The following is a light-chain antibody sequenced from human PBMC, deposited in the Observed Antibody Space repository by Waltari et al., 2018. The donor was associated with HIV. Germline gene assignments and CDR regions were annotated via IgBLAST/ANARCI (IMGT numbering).Light chain of an antibody. CDR1: NIGSKR. Sequence: SYVLTQPPSASGAPGKTARITCGGNNIGSKRVHWYQQKPDQAPVLVIYYDSDRPSGIPERFSGSNSGNTATLTISRVEAGDEADYYCQVWDSSSDHWVFGGGTKLTVL. J-gene: IGLJ3*02. CDR2: YDS. CDR3: QVWDSSSDHWV. V-gene: IGLV3-21*04.